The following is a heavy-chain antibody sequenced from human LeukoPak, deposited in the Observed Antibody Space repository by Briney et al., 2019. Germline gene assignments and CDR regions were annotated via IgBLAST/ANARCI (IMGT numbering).Heavy chain of an antibody. D-gene: IGHD3-22*01. Sequence: PWGSLRLSCAASGFTVSSNYMSWVRQAPGKVLEWVSVIYSGGSTYYADSVKGRFTISRDNSKNTLYLQMNSLRAEDTAVYYCAREARYYYDSSGYSDYWGQGTLVTVSS. V-gene: IGHV3-66*01. CDR3: AREARYYYDSSGYSDY. CDR1: GFTVSSNY. CDR2: IYSGGST. J-gene: IGHJ4*02.